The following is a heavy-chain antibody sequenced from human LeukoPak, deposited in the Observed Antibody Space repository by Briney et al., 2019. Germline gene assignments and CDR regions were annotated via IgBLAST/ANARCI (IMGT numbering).Heavy chain of an antibody. J-gene: IGHJ4*02. CDR3: AREGPSRRLWSSSWTKIDY. Sequence: SETLSLTCAVYGGSFSGYYWSWIRQPPGKGLEWIGEINHNGSTNYNPSLKSRVTISVDTSKNQFSLKLSSVTAADTAVYYCAREGPSRRLWSSSWTKIDYWGQGTLVTVSS. CDR2: INHNGST. V-gene: IGHV4-34*01. CDR1: GGSFSGYY. D-gene: IGHD6-13*01.